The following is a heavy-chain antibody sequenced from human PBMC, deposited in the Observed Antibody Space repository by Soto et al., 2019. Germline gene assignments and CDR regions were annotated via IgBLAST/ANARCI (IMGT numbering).Heavy chain of an antibody. J-gene: IGHJ6*03. Sequence: PGGSLRLSCAASGFTFSDYYMSWIRQAPGKGLEWVSYISSSGSTIYYADSVKGRFTISRDNAKNSLYLQMNSLRAEDTAVYYCARDPSPIVVVPATEYYYYMDVWGKGTTVTVSS. CDR1: GFTFSDYY. V-gene: IGHV3-11*01. CDR2: ISSSGSTI. D-gene: IGHD2-2*01. CDR3: ARDPSPIVVVPATEYYYYMDV.